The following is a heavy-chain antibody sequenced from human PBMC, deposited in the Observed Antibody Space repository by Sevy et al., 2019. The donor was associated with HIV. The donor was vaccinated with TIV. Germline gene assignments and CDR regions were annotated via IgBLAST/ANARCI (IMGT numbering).Heavy chain of an antibody. CDR1: GFTFCNAW. CDR2: IKSKSECGTT. Sequence: GGSLRLSCGASGFTFCNAWMTWVRQAPGKGLEWVGRIKSKSECGTTDYAAPVKGRFTISRDDSKNTLYLQMNSLKSDDTAVYYCTNNRGYCIDGVCAQYSDSWGQGTLVTVSS. CDR3: TNNRGYCIDGVCAQYSDS. V-gene: IGHV3-15*01. J-gene: IGHJ4*02. D-gene: IGHD2-8*01.